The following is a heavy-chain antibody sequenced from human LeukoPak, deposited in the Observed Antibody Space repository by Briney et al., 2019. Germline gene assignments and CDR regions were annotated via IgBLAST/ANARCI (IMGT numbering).Heavy chain of an antibody. CDR3: AKDIGLGHYGSGSYNMDV. CDR1: GFTFDDYA. Sequence: QAGGSLRLSCAASGFTFDDYAMHWVRQAPGKGLEWVSGISWNSGSIGYADSVKGRFTISRDNAKNSLYLQMNSLRAEDTALYYCAKDIGLGHYGSGSYNMDVWGQGTTVTVSS. V-gene: IGHV3-9*01. D-gene: IGHD3-10*01. J-gene: IGHJ6*02. CDR2: ISWNSGSI.